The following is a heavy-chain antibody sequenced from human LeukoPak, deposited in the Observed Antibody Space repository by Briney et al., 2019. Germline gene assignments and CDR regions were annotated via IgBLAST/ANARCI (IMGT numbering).Heavy chain of an antibody. D-gene: IGHD3-10*01. J-gene: IGHJ3*02. CDR3: ASLWFGELLSPLDAFDI. V-gene: IGHV3-30*03. Sequence: PGGSLRPSCAASGFTFSSYGMHWVRQAPGKGLEWVAVISYDGSNKYYADSVKGRFTISRDNSKNTLYLQMNSLRAEDTAVYYCASLWFGELLSPLDAFDIWGQGTMVTVSS. CDR2: ISYDGSNK. CDR1: GFTFSSYG.